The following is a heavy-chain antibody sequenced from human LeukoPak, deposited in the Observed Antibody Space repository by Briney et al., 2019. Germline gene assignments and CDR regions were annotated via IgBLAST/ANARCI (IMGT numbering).Heavy chain of an antibody. CDR2: ISGSSSSI. CDR1: EFTFSIYS. D-gene: IGHD1-20*01. Sequence: GGSLRLSCEASEFTFSIYSINWVRQAPGKGLEWVSSISGSSSSIYYKESVRGLFTTSRDNSKNSVYLQMNSLRAEDTAVYYCARFVANWNPGGMDVWGQGTTVTVSS. J-gene: IGHJ6*02. V-gene: IGHV3-21*01. CDR3: ARFVANWNPGGMDV.